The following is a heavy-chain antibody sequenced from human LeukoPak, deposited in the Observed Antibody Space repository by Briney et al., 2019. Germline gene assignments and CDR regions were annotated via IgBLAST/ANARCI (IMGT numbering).Heavy chain of an antibody. CDR2: IYYSGST. D-gene: IGHD3-16*01. CDR3: ARQNSYVFFDY. J-gene: IGHJ4*02. V-gene: IGHV4-59*08. CDR1: GGSISSYY. Sequence: SETLSLTCTVSGGSISSYYWSWIRQPPGKGLEWIGYIYYSGSTNYNPSLKSRVTISVDTTKNQFSLKLSSVTAADTAVYYCARQNSYVFFDYWGQGTLVTVSS.